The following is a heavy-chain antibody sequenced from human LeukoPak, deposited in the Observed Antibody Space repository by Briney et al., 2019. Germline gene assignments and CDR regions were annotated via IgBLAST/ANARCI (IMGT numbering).Heavy chain of an antibody. J-gene: IGHJ6*03. V-gene: IGHV3-11*04. CDR1: GGSISRTSYY. Sequence: LSLTCTVSGGSISRTSYYWGWIRQPPGKGLEWVSYISSSGSTIHHADSVKGRFTISRDNTKNSLYLQMNSLRAEDTAVYYCARAGSVGIQFYYYYYYMDVWGKGTTVTVSS. CDR2: ISSSGSTI. D-gene: IGHD1-26*01. CDR3: ARAGSVGIQFYYYYYYMDV.